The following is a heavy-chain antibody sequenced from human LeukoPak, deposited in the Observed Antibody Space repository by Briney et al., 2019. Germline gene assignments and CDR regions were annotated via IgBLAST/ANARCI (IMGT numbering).Heavy chain of an antibody. J-gene: IGHJ6*02. V-gene: IGHV1-8*01. Sequence: ASVKVSCKASGYTFTSYDINWVRRATGQGLEWMGWMNPNSGNTGYAQKFQGRVTMTEDTSTDTAYMELSSLRSEDTAVYYCATDPRVDGDWTGVYYYGMDVWGQGTTVTVSS. CDR3: ATDPRVDGDWTGVYYYGMDV. CDR1: GYTFTSYD. CDR2: MNPNSGNT. D-gene: IGHD3/OR15-3a*01.